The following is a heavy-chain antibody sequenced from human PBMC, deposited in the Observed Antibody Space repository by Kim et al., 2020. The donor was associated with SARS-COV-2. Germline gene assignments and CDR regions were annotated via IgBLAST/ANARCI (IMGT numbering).Heavy chain of an antibody. CDR3: ARIRTYCTGGSCFPSNFDH. J-gene: IGHJ4*02. V-gene: IGHV4-34*01. Sequence: SETLTLTCAVYGGSLSGYYGSWIRQSPGKGLEWIGQIDRGGGTNYNPYLKSRVIISLDMYKGQFPLMLSSLTDADTAIYYCARIRTYCTGGSCFPSNFDHGGQGPLVTLSA. CDR1: GGSLSGYY. CDR2: IDRGGGT. D-gene: IGHD2-15*01.